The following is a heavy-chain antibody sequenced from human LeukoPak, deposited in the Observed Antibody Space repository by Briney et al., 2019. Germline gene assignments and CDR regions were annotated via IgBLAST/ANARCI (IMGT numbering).Heavy chain of an antibody. J-gene: IGHJ4*02. D-gene: IGHD3-16*01. CDR1: GYIFTSYY. CDR3: ARDPERIMTTFGGVYYLDY. CDR2: INPSGGST. Sequence: ASVKVSCKASGYIFTSYYMHWVRQAPGQGLEWMGIINPSGGSTGFAQKFQGRVTMTRDTSTSTVYMELSSLTSEDTAVYYCARDPERIMTTFGGVYYLDYWGQGTLVTVSS. V-gene: IGHV1-46*01.